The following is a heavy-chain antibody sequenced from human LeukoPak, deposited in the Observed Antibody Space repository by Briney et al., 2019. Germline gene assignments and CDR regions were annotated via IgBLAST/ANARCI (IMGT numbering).Heavy chain of an antibody. CDR3: ARDGLLWFGDSRTDF. CDR2: IKEDGSEK. Sequence: QTGGSLRLSCAAAGFTFGSYWMSWVRQAPGKGLEWVANIKEDGSEKYYVDSVKGRFTISRDNAKNSLFLQMNSLRAEDTAVYYCARDGLLWFGDSRTDFWGQGTLVTVSS. D-gene: IGHD3-10*01. V-gene: IGHV3-7*01. J-gene: IGHJ4*02. CDR1: GFTFGSYW.